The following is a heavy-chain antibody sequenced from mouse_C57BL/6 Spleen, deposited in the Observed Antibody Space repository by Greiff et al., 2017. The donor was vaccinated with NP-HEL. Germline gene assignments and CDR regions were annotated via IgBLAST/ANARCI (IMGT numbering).Heavy chain of an antibody. Sequence: QVQLKQSGPELVKPGASVKISCKASGYAFSSSWMNWVKQRPGKGLEWLGRIYPGDGDTNYNGKFKGKATLTADKSSSTSYMQLSSLTSEDSAVYFCARGGYGNYPYYAMDYWGQGTSVTVSS. J-gene: IGHJ4*01. D-gene: IGHD2-10*02. CDR1: GYAFSSSW. V-gene: IGHV1-82*01. CDR3: ARGGYGNYPYYAMDY. CDR2: IYPGDGDT.